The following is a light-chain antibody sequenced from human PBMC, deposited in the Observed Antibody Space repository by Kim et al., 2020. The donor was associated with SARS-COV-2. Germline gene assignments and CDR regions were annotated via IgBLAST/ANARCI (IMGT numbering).Light chain of an antibody. V-gene: IGKV1-5*03. J-gene: IGKJ1*01. Sequence: DIQVTQSPSTLSASVGDKVTITCRASQNINRWLAWYQYKPGKAPKLLIFKTSGLETGVPSRFSGSGSGTEFSLTINSLQPDDFATYYCQQYNSFPWTFGQGTKVDI. CDR2: KTS. CDR1: QNINRW. CDR3: QQYNSFPWT.